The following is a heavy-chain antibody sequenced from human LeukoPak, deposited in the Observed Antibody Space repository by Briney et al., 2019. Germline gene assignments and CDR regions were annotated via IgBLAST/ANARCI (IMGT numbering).Heavy chain of an antibody. D-gene: IGHD6-19*01. CDR2: ICTYNGNT. Sequence: GASVKLSCKASGYTFTSYGISWVRQAPGQGLEWRGWICTYNGNTNYAQKLQGRVTMTTDTSTSTAYMVLRSLRSDDTAVYHCARDLRYSSGWYRNDYWGQGTLVTVSS. CDR1: GYTFTSYG. CDR3: ARDLRYSSGWYRNDY. J-gene: IGHJ4*02. V-gene: IGHV1-18*01.